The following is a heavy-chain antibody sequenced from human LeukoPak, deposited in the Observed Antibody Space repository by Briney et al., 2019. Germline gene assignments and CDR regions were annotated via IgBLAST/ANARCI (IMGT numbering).Heavy chain of an antibody. J-gene: IGHJ4*02. Sequence: SETLSLTCTVSGGSISSYYWSWIRQPPGKGLEWIGYIYYSGSTNYNPSLKSRVTISVDTSKNQFSLKLSSVTAADTAVYYCARGTLYRGWSYYLDFWGQGSQVTVSS. CDR2: IYYSGST. CDR3: ARGTLYRGWSYYLDF. CDR1: GGSISSYY. D-gene: IGHD6-19*01. V-gene: IGHV4-59*01.